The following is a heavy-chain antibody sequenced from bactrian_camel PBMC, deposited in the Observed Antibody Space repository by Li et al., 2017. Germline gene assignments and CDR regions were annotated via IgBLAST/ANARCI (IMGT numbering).Heavy chain of an antibody. J-gene: IGHJ4*01. Sequence: HVQLVESGGGSVQTGDSLRLSCTYNGYIPRSAFITWVRQAPGKGLEWVASHYGFTTRVHYTDSVKGRFTISRDNAENTVYLQMDSLKPEDRGVYYCAADFGPPGLGCEVDGFDYYGQGTQVTV. CDR1: GYIPRSAF. CDR2: HYGFTTRV. D-gene: IGHD5*01. CDR3: AADFGPPGLGCEVDGFDY. V-gene: IGHV3-2*01.